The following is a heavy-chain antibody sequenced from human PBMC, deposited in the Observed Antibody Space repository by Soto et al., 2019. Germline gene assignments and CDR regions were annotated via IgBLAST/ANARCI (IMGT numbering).Heavy chain of an antibody. D-gene: IGHD6-19*01. CDR1: GFTFSSYA. J-gene: IGHJ4*02. V-gene: IGHV3-23*01. CDR2: ISGSGGST. CDR3: AKSGAVAGLHFDY. Sequence: EVQLLESGGGLVQPGGSLRLSCAASGFTFSSYAMSWVRQAPGKGLEWVSAISGSGGSTYYADSVKGRFTISRDNAKNTLYLQMNSLRAEDTAVYYCAKSGAVAGLHFDYWGQGTLVTVSS.